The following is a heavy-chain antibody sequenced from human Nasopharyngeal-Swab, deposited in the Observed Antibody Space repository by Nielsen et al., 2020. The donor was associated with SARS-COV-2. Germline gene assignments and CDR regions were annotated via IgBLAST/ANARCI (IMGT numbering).Heavy chain of an antibody. Sequence: SETLSLTYTVSGGSVSSGSYYWSWIRQPPGKGLEWIGYIYYSGSTNYNPSLKSRVTISVDTSKNQFSLKLSSVTAADTAVYYCARDQLATTHGAYGMDVWGQGTTVTVSS. CDR3: ARDQLATTHGAYGMDV. CDR2: IYYSGST. J-gene: IGHJ6*02. CDR1: GGSVSSGSYY. D-gene: IGHD5-24*01. V-gene: IGHV4-61*01.